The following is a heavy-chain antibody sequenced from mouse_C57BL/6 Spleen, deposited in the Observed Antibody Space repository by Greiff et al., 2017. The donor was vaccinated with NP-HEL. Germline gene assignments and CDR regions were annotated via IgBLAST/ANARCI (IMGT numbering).Heavy chain of an antibody. J-gene: IGHJ3*01. CDR1: GYAFTNYL. CDR2: INPGGGGT. V-gene: IGHV1-54*01. D-gene: IGHD2-1*01. Sequence: VQLQQSGAELVRPGTSVKVSCKASGYAFTNYLIEWVKQRPGQGLEWIGVINPGGGGTNYNEKFKGKATLTADKSSSTAYMQLSSLTSEDSAVYFCAREGNYSWFAYWGQGTLVTVSA. CDR3: AREGNYSWFAY.